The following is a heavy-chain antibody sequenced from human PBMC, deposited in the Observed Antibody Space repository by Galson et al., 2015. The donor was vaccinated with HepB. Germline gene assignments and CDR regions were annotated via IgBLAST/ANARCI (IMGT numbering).Heavy chain of an antibody. J-gene: IGHJ3*02. CDR1: GYTFTGYY. CDR3: TRDKMVGIQGASDI. V-gene: IGHV1-2*02. D-gene: IGHD2-8*01. CDR2: INPNSGDT. Sequence: SVKVSCKASGYTFTGYYMHWVRQAPGQGLEWMGWINPNSGDTKYVEKFQGRVTMTRHTSISTAYMELTRLTSDDTAVYYCTRDKMVGIQGASDIWGQGTMVTVSS.